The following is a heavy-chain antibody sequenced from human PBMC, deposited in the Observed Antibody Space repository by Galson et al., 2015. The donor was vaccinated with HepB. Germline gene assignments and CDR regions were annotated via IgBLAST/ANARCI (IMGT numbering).Heavy chain of an antibody. D-gene: IGHD4/OR15-4a*01. CDR1: GYTFTSNG. CDR2: ISTYGGNT. V-gene: IGHV1-18*04. Sequence: SVKVSCKASGYTFTSNGISWVRQTPGQGLEWLGWISTYGGNTKYAQNLQGRVTLTRDTSTSTAYLELRSLRSDDTAASYCARDRDYRFDYWGRGTLVTVSS. CDR3: ARDRDYRFDY. J-gene: IGHJ4*02.